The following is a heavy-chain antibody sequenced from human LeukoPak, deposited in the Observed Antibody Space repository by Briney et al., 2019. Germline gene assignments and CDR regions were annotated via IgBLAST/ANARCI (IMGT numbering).Heavy chain of an antibody. CDR3: ARAPYNWNFYGMDV. D-gene: IGHD1-20*01. CDR2: INPNSGGT. CDR1: GYTFTGYY. Sequence: ASVKVSCKASGYTFTGYYMHWVRQAPGQGLEWMGWINPNSGGTNHAQKFQGWVTMTRDTSISTAYMELSRLRSDDTAVYYCARAPYNWNFYGMDVWGQGTTVTVSS. J-gene: IGHJ6*02. V-gene: IGHV1-2*04.